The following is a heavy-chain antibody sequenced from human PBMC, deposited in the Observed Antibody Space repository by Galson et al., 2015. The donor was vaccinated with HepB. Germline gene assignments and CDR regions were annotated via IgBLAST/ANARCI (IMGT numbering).Heavy chain of an antibody. V-gene: IGHV3-30*03. J-gene: IGHJ4*02. CDR2: ISYDGSNK. D-gene: IGHD3-16*01. Sequence: SLRLSCAASGFTFGSFGMNWVRQAPGKGLEWVALISYDGSNKYYADSVKGRFTISRDNSKNTLLLQMNSLRAEDTAVYYCATGGSGTTLDCWGQGALVTVSP. CDR1: GFTFGSFG. CDR3: ATGGSGTTLDC.